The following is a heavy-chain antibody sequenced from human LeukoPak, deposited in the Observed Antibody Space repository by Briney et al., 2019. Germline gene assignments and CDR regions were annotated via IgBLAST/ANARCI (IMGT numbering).Heavy chain of an antibody. CDR1: GFTFSSYGM. V-gene: IGHV4-4*02. Sequence: GSLRLSCAASGFTFSSYGMSWVRQPPGKGLEWIGEIYHSGSTNYNPSLKSRVTISVDKSKNQFSLKLSSVTAADTAVYYCAMNIVVVVAASDNDAFDIWGQGTMVTVSS. CDR3: AMNIVVVVAASDNDAFDI. J-gene: IGHJ3*02. D-gene: IGHD2-15*01. CDR2: IYHSGST.